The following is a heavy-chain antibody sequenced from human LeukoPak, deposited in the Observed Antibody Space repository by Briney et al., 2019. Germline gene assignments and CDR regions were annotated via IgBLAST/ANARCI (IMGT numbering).Heavy chain of an antibody. CDR3: ARDRKFWLGYDDYGAFDI. J-gene: IGHJ3*02. CDR2: IYYSGST. V-gene: IGHV4-31*03. CDR1: GGSISSGGYS. Sequence: SETLSLTCTVSGGSISSGGYSWSWIRQHPGKGLEWIGYIYYSGSTYYNPSLKSRVTISVDTSKNQFSLKLSSVTAADTAVYYCARDRKFWLGYDDYGAFDIWGQGTMVTVSS. D-gene: IGHD4/OR15-4a*01.